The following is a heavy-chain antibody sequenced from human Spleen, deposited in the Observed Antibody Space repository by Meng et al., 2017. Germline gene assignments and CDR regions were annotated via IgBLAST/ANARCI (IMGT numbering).Heavy chain of an antibody. D-gene: IGHD1-1*01. CDR1: DGSISSSGYY. V-gene: IGHV4-39*01. Sequence: QLQLQESGPGLVKPSEPLSLTCTVSDGSISSSGYYWGWIRQPPGKGLEWIGSVNYSGRTQYNPSLQSRVTVSVDTSKPQLSLRLTSVTATDTAVYYCARYRGGTMFDDWGQGALVTVSS. J-gene: IGHJ4*02. CDR3: ARYRGGTMFDD. CDR2: VNYSGRT.